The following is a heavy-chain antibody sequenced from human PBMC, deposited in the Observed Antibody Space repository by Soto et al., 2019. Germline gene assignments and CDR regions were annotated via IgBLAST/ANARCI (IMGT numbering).Heavy chain of an antibody. CDR1: GFTFSNVW. CDR3: TGGGYDYFSPIVYYYYRDV. CDR2: IKSKTDGGTT. J-gene: IGHJ6*03. V-gene: IGHV3-15*01. Sequence: GGSLRLSCAASGFTFSNVWMSWVRQAPGKGLEWVGRIKSKTDGGTTDYAAPVKGRFTISRDDSKNTLYLQMNSLKTEDTAVYYCTGGGYDYFSPIVYYYYRDVWGKGTTVTVSS. D-gene: IGHD5-12*01.